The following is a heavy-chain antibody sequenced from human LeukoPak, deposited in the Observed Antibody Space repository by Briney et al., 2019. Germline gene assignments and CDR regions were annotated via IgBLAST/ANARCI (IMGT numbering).Heavy chain of an antibody. V-gene: IGHV3-23*01. CDR3: AKAPVLRYFDWSSYFDY. CDR1: GFTFSSYD. D-gene: IGHD3-9*01. CDR2: INGSGGST. J-gene: IGHJ4*02. Sequence: TAVSLTLSCAASGFTFSSYDLSWLRQAPGQGLEWVSAINGSGGSTYYADSVKGRLTISRDNSKNTLYLQMNSLRAEETAVYYCAKAPVLRYFDWSSYFDYWGQGTLVTVSS.